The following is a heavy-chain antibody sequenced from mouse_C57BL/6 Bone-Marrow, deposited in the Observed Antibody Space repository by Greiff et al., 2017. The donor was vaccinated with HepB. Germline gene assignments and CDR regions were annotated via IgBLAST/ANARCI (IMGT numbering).Heavy chain of an antibody. CDR2: ISSGGSYT. J-gene: IGHJ2*01. Sequence: EVKLMESGGDLVKPGGSLKLSCAASGFTFSSYGMSWVRQTPDKRLEWVATISSGGSYTYYPDSVKGRFTISRDNAKNTLYLQMSSLKSEDTAMYYCARHKDGSLYFDYWGQGTTLTVSS. V-gene: IGHV5-6*01. D-gene: IGHD2-3*01. CDR3: ARHKDGSLYFDY. CDR1: GFTFSSYG.